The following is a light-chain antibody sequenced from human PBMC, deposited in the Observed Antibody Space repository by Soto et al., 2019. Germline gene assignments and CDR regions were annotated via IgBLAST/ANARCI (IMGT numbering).Light chain of an antibody. CDR3: QQYYSNPPT. Sequence: DIVMTQSPDSLAVSLGERATINCKSSQSVLYSSNNKNYLAWYQQKPGQPPKLLIYWASTRESGVPDRFSGSGSGTDFTHTSSSLQAEDVAVYYCQQYYSNPPTF. V-gene: IGKV4-1*01. CDR1: QSVLYSSNNKNY. J-gene: IGKJ1*01. CDR2: WAS.